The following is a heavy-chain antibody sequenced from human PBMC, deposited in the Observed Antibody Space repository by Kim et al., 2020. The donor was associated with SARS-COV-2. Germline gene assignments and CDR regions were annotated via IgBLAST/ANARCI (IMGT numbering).Heavy chain of an antibody. D-gene: IGHD3-10*01. CDR3: AKAPGGHLPPCYFDL. J-gene: IGHJ2*01. Sequence: GGSLRLSCAASGFTFSTYAMSWVRQAPGKGLEWVSAITDIGGSIKYADSVKGRFTISRDNSKNTVYLQMNSLRGEDTAVYYCAKAPGGHLPPCYFDLWGRGTLVTVSS. CDR2: ITDIGGSI. V-gene: IGHV3-23*01. CDR1: GFTFSTYA.